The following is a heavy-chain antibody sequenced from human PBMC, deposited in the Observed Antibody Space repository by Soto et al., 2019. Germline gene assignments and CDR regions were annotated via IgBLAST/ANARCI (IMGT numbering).Heavy chain of an antibody. V-gene: IGHV1-46*03. CDR2: INPSGGST. Sequence: ASVKVSCKASGYTFTSYYMHWVRQAPGQGLEWMGIINPSGGSTSYAQKFQGRVTMTRDTSTSTVYMELSSLRSEDTAVYYCARVPGDYLYYYYGMDVWGQGTTVTVSS. D-gene: IGHD4-17*01. CDR3: ARVPGDYLYYYYGMDV. CDR1: GYTFTSYY. J-gene: IGHJ6*02.